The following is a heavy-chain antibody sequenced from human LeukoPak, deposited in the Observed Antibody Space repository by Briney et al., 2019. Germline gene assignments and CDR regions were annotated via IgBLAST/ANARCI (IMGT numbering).Heavy chain of an antibody. CDR2: INPITGAT. Sequence: GASVKVSCKASTYTFTGYYMHWVRQAPGQGREWMGWINPITGATNYAQNFQGRVTMTRATSIRTVQMELTRLKSDDTAVYYCARSNNCTYGLCSLVSISSGMAFWGQGTTVTVSS. D-gene: IGHD2-8*01. J-gene: IGHJ6*02. CDR1: TYTFTGYY. V-gene: IGHV1-2*02. CDR3: ARSNNCTYGLCSLVSISSGMAF.